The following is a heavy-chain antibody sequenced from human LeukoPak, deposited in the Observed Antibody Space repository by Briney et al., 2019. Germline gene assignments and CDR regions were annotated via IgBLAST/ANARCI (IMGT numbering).Heavy chain of an antibody. CDR3: ARLTQEALCSYGSVYYYYGMDV. V-gene: IGHV4-59*08. CDR2: IYYSGST. Sequence: SETLSLTCTVSGGSINNYYWSWIRQPPGKGLEWIGYIYYSGSTNYNPSLKSRVTISVDTSKNQFSLKLSSVTAADTAVYYCARLTQEALCSYGSVYYYYGMDVWGQGTTVTVSS. D-gene: IGHD3-10*01. CDR1: GGSINNYY. J-gene: IGHJ6*02.